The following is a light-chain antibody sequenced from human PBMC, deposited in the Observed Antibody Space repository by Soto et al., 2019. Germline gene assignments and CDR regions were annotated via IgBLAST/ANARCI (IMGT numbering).Light chain of an antibody. Sequence: DTQMTQSPSTLSGSIGDRVTITCRASRSISNWVAWYQQKPGKAPKLLISDASDLERGVPSRFSCTGSGTEFTLTISSLQPDDFATYYCQQYDSYSWTFGQGTKV. CDR2: DAS. CDR3: QQYDSYSWT. J-gene: IGKJ1*01. CDR1: RSISNW. V-gene: IGKV1-5*01.